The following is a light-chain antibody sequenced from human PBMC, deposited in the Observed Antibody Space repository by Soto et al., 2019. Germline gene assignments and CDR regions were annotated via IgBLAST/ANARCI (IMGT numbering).Light chain of an antibody. J-gene: IGKJ4*01. CDR1: QSISSY. CDR3: QHGYSTPLT. V-gene: IGKV1-39*01. CDR2: AAS. Sequence: DIEMTQSPTSLSASVGDRVTITCRASQSISSYLNWYQQKPGKAPKLLIYAASSLQSGVPSRFSGSGSGTDFTLTISSLQPEDFATYFCQHGYSTPLTFGGGTKV.